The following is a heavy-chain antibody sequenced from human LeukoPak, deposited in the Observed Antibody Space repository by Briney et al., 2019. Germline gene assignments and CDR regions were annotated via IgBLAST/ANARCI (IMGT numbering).Heavy chain of an antibody. CDR2: IYPGDSDT. D-gene: IGHD6-19*01. Sequence: GESLQISCKGSGYSFTSYWVGWVRQMPGKGLEWMGIIYPGDSDTRYSPSFQGQVTISADKSISTAYLQWSSLKASDTAMYYCAVGSSSGWYYFDYWGQGTLVTVSS. CDR1: GYSFTSYW. CDR3: AVGSSSGWYYFDY. V-gene: IGHV5-51*01. J-gene: IGHJ4*02.